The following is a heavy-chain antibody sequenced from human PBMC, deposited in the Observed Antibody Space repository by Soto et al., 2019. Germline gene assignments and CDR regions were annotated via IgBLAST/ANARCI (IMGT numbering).Heavy chain of an antibody. Sequence: ASVKVSCKASGYTFTGYYMHWVRQAPGQGLEWMGWINPNSGGTNYAQKFQGWVTMTRDTSISTAYMELSRLRSDDTAVYYCARGGPLPSNWGEGFDYWGQGTLVTVSS. J-gene: IGHJ4*02. CDR1: GYTFTGYY. D-gene: IGHD7-27*01. CDR2: INPNSGGT. V-gene: IGHV1-2*04. CDR3: ARGGPLPSNWGEGFDY.